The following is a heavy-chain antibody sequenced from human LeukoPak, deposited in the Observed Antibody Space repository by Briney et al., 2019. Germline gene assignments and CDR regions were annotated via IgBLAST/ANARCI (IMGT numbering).Heavy chain of an antibody. Sequence: PGGSLRLSCAASGFTFSNAWMSWVRQAPGKGLEWVGRIKSKTDGGTTDYAAPVKGRFTISRDGSKNTLYLQMNSLKTEDTAVYYCTTGLWFGELFLDHWGQGTLVTVSS. V-gene: IGHV3-15*01. CDR2: IKSKTDGGTT. J-gene: IGHJ4*02. D-gene: IGHD3-10*01. CDR1: GFTFSNAW. CDR3: TTGLWFGELFLDH.